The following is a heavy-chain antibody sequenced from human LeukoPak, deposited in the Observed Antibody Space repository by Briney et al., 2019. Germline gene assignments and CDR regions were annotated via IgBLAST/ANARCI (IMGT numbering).Heavy chain of an antibody. CDR3: ARHGSYYYYMDV. V-gene: IGHV4-39*01. J-gene: IGHJ6*03. D-gene: IGHD3-16*01. CDR2: IYYSGST. Sequence: SETLSLTCTVSGGSIRISSNYWGWIRQPPGKGLEWIGTIYYSGSTYYNPSLKSRVTISVDTSKLQFSLMLTSVTAADTAVYYCARHGSYYYYMDVWGKGTTVTVSS. CDR1: GGSIRISSNY.